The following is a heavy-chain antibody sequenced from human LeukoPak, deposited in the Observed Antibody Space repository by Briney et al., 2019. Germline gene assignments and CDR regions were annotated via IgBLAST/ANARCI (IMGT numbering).Heavy chain of an antibody. J-gene: IGHJ4*02. CDR1: GFIFNNYG. CDR2: ISYDGSNK. V-gene: IGHV3-30*18. Sequence: GGSLRLSCAASGFIFNNYGMHWVRQAPGKGLEWVAVISYDGSNKDYADSVKGRFTISRDSSKNTVYLQMNSLRVEDTAVYYCAKDWAPYCGGDCYFNYWGQGTLVTVSS. D-gene: IGHD2-21*02. CDR3: AKDWAPYCGGDCYFNY.